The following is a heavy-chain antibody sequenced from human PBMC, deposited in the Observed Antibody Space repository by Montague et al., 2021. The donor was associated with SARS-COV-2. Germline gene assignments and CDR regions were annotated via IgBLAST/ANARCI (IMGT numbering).Heavy chain of an antibody. D-gene: IGHD2-2*01. J-gene: IGHJ6*02. V-gene: IGHV4-59*12. CDR2: IYYSGST. CDR1: GDSISNYY. Sequence: SETLSLTCTVSGDSISNYYWSWIRQPPGKGLEWIGYIYYSGSTNYNPSLKSRVTISVDTSKNQFSLKLSSVTAADTAVYYCARDKAEYIVVVPAVPLAYGMDVWGQGTTVTVSS. CDR3: ARDKAEYIVVVPAVPLAYGMDV.